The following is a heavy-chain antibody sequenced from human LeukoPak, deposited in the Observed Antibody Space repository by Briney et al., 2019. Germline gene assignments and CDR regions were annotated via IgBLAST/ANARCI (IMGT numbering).Heavy chain of an antibody. CDR2: IYYSGST. CDR1: GGSISSYY. D-gene: IGHD2-21*02. CDR3: ARDPLAYCGGDCQDWFDP. Sequence: SSETLSLTCTVSGGSISSYYWSWIRQPAGKGLEWIGHIYYSGSTYYNPSLKSRVTISVDTSKNQFSLKLSSVTAADTAVYYCARDPLAYCGGDCQDWFDPWGQGTLVTVSS. V-gene: IGHV4-59*06. J-gene: IGHJ5*02.